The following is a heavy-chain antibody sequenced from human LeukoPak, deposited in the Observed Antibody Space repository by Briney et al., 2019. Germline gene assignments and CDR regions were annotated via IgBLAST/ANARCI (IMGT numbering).Heavy chain of an antibody. J-gene: IGHJ6*03. D-gene: IGHD2-15*01. CDR2: IIPISGTT. Sequence: ASVKVSCTASGGTLNSYVISWVRQAPGQGLEWMGGIIPISGTTNYAQKFQGRVTITADKSTSTAYMELSSLRSEDTAVYYCATLCCGSYYMDVWGKGTTVTVSS. CDR3: ATLCCGSYYMDV. V-gene: IGHV1-69*06. CDR1: GGTLNSYV.